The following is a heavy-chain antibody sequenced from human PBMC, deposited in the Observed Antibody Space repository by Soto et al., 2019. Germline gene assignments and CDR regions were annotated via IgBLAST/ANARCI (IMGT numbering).Heavy chain of an antibody. CDR3: ARHRYSSSWYGYNWFDP. J-gene: IGHJ5*02. Sequence: PGESLKISCKGSGYSFTSYWIGWVRQMPGKGLEWMGIIYPGDSDTRYSPSFQGQVTISADKSISTAYLQWSSLKASDTAMYYCARHRYSSSWYGYNWFDPWGQGTLVTVSS. V-gene: IGHV5-51*01. CDR2: IYPGDSDT. D-gene: IGHD6-13*01. CDR1: GYSFTSYW.